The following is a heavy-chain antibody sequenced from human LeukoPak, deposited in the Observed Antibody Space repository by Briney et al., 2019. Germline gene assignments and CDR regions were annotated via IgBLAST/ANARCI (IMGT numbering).Heavy chain of an antibody. V-gene: IGHV3-33*01. Sequence: GGSLRLSCAASVFTFSSYGMHWVRQAPGKGLEWVAVIWYDGSNKYYADSVKGRFTISRDNSKNTLYLQMNSLRAEDTAVYYCARDLVTTIDSFDYWGQGTLVTVSS. J-gene: IGHJ4*02. D-gene: IGHD2-21*02. CDR2: IWYDGSNK. CDR3: ARDLVTTIDSFDY. CDR1: VFTFSSYG.